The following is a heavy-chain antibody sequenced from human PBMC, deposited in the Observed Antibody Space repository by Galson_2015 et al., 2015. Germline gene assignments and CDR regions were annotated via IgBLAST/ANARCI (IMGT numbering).Heavy chain of an antibody. CDR1: GYGFTPYW. CDR2: IYPGDSDT. D-gene: IGHD3-10*01. V-gene: IGHV5-51*01. CDR3: ASTRGGLVQGVKY. J-gene: IGHJ4*02. Sequence: QSGAEVKKAGESLTISCKSSGYGFTPYWIGWVRQMPGKGLGWMGIIYPGDSDTRYSPSFQGQVTISADKSITTAYLQWSSLKASDTAMYYCASTRGGLVQGVKYWGQGTLVTVSS.